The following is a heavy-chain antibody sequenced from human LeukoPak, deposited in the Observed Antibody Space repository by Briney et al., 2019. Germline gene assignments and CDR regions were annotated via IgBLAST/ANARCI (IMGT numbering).Heavy chain of an antibody. D-gene: IGHD2-15*01. CDR1: GGSFSGYY. J-gene: IGHJ5*02. Sequence: SETLSLTCAVYGGSFSGYYWSWIRQPPGKGLEWIGEINHSGSTNYNPSLKSRVTISVDTSKNHFSLKLSSVTAADTAVYYCARTLVAATINWFDPWGQGTLVTVSS. CDR3: ARTLVAATINWFDP. V-gene: IGHV4-34*01. CDR2: INHSGST.